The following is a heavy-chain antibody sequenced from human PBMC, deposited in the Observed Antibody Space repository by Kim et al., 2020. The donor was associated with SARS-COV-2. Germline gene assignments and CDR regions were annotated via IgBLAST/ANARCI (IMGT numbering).Heavy chain of an antibody. V-gene: IGHV1-18*04. D-gene: IGHD1-26*01. J-gene: IGHJ4*02. CDR1: GYTFTSYG. CDR2: ISAYNGNT. CDR3: AASPVSVWWEPLTGFDY. Sequence: ASVKVSCKASGYTFTSYGISWVRQAPGQGLEWMGWISAYNGNTNYAQKLQGRVTMTTDTSTSTAYMELRSLRSDDTAVYYCAASPVSVWWEPLTGFDYWGQGTLVTVSS.